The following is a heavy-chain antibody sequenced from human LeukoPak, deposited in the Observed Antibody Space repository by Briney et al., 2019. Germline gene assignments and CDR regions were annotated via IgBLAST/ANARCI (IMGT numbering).Heavy chain of an antibody. CDR3: ARAPTIVDAFDI. CDR1: GGTFSSYA. J-gene: IGHJ3*02. D-gene: IGHD2-15*01. CDR2: IIPILAIS. V-gene: IGHV1-69*04. Sequence: SVKVSCKASGGTFSSYAITWVRQAPGQGLEWMGRIIPILAISYYAQNFQGRVTITADKSTSTAYMELSSLRSEDTAVYYCARAPTIVDAFDIWGQGTMVTVSS.